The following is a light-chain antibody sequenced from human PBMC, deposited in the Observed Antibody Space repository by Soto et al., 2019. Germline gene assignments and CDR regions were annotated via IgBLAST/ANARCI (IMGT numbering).Light chain of an antibody. V-gene: IGKV1-5*01. CDR1: QNINTW. CDR3: QQSNG. CDR2: DAS. Sequence: DIQMTQSPSILSASVGDRVTITCRATQNINTWLAWYQQKPGKAPKMLIYDASRLQNGVLSRFSGSGSGTQFTLTISSLQPDDFATYYCQQSNGFGPGTKLDVK. J-gene: IGKJ2*01.